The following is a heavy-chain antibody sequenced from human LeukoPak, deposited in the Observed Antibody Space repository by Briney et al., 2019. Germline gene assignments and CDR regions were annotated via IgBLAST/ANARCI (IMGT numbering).Heavy chain of an antibody. CDR3: ARDYRGSIGVFDY. J-gene: IGHJ4*02. V-gene: IGHV3-21*01. Sequence: KSGGSLRLSCAASGFTFSSYSMNWVRQAPGKGLEWVSSISSSSSYIYYADSVKGRFTISRDNAKNSLYLQMNSLRAEDTAVYYCARDYRGSIGVFDYWGQGTLVTVSS. D-gene: IGHD1-26*01. CDR1: GFTFSSYS. CDR2: ISSSSSYI.